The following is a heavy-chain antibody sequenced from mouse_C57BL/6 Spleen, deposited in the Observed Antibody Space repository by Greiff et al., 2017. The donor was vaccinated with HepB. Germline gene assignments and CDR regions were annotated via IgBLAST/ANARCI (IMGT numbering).Heavy chain of an antibody. D-gene: IGHD2-4*01. Sequence: VQLQQSGAELARPGASVKLSCKASGYTFTSYGISWVKQRTGQGLEWIGEIYPRSGNTYYNEKFKGKATLTADKSSSTAYMELRSLTSEDSAVYFCARSDYDGGWYFDVWGTGTTVTVSS. V-gene: IGHV1-81*01. CDR3: ARSDYDGGWYFDV. CDR1: GYTFTSYG. J-gene: IGHJ1*03. CDR2: IYPRSGNT.